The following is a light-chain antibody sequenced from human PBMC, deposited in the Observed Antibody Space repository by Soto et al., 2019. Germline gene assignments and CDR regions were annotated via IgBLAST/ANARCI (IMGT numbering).Light chain of an antibody. J-gene: IGLJ2*01. CDR1: SSDVGGYNY. CDR2: DVS. CDR3: SSYTSSNTLV. V-gene: IGLV2-14*03. Sequence: QSALTQPASVSGSPGQSISISCTATSSDVGGYNYVSWYQHHPGKAPKLMIYDVSNRPSGVSNRFSGSKSGNTASLTISGLQAEDEADYYCSSYTSSNTLVFGGGTKLTVL.